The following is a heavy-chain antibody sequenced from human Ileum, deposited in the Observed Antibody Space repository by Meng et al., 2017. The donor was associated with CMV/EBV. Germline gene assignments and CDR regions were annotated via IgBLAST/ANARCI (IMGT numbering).Heavy chain of an antibody. CDR2: ISPNSGGT. V-gene: IGHV1-2*02. CDR3: ARQRVDCGGDCYTFDY. CDR1: GYSFTAYY. D-gene: IGHD2-21*01. Sequence: ASVKVSCKASGYSFTAYYIHWVRQAPGQGLEWMGWISPNSGGTNYAQKFRGRVTMTRDTSISTAYMELSRLTSDDTAVYYCARQRVDCGGDCYTFDYWGQGTLVTVSS. J-gene: IGHJ4*02.